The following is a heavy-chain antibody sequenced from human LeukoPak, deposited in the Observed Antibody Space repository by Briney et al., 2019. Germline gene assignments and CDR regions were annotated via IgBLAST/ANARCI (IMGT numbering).Heavy chain of an antibody. CDR3: ARQLERRPLDY. V-gene: IGHV4-39*01. J-gene: IGHJ4*02. Sequence: SETLSLTCTVSGGSISSSSYYWGWIRQPPGKGLEWIGSIYYSGSTYYNPSLESRVTISVDTSKNQFSLKLSSVTAADTAVYYCARQLERRPLDYWGQGTLVTVSS. D-gene: IGHD1-1*01. CDR2: IYYSGST. CDR1: GGSISSSSYY.